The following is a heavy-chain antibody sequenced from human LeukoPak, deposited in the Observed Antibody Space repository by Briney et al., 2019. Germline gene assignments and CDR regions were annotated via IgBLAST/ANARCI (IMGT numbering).Heavy chain of an antibody. CDR3: ATEGAVTVRAFDY. D-gene: IGHD3-10*02. Sequence: GGSPRLSCAASGYIFSNYNMHWVRQAPGKGLEWVSSISGSGSYMYYVDSLKGRFTISRDNAKNSLYLQINSLAAEDTAVYYCATEGAVTVRAFDYWGQGTLVTVSS. J-gene: IGHJ4*02. V-gene: IGHV3-21*01. CDR1: GYIFSNYN. CDR2: ISGSGSYM.